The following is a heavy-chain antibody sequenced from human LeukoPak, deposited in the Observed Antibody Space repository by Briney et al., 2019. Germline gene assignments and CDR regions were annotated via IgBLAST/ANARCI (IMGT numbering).Heavy chain of an antibody. Sequence: SVKVSCKASGGTSSSYAISWVRQAPGQGLEWMGGIIPIFGTANYAQKFQGRVTITADESTSTAYMELSSLRSEDTAVYYCSGGDYYDSSGYYRSYYYYYGMDVWGQGTTVTVSS. J-gene: IGHJ6*02. CDR3: SGGDYYDSSGYYRSYYYYYGMDV. CDR2: IIPIFGTA. CDR1: GGTSSSYA. D-gene: IGHD3-22*01. V-gene: IGHV1-69*13.